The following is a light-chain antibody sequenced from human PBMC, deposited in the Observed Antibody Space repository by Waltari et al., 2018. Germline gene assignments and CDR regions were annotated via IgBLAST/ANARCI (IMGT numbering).Light chain of an antibody. CDR3: AAWDDSLSGVV. V-gene: IGLV1-47*01. Sequence: QSVLTQPPSASGTPGQRVTISCSGSSSNIGSNYVYWYQQLPGTAPKLLIYRKNQRPSGVPDRFSGSKSGTSASLAISGLRSEDEADYYGAAWDDSLSGVVFGGGTKLTVL. CDR1: SSNIGSNY. CDR2: RKN. J-gene: IGLJ2*01.